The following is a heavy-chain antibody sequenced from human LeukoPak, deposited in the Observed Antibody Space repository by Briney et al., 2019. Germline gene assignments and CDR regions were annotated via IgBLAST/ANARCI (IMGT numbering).Heavy chain of an antibody. CDR2: IYYSGST. CDR3: ARDGRIHSSSWSERL. CDR1: GGSISSYY. D-gene: IGHD6-13*01. V-gene: IGHV4-59*01. J-gene: IGHJ4*02. Sequence: PSQTLSLTCTVSGGSISSYYWSWIRQPPGKGLEWIGYIYYSGSTNYNPSLKSRVTISVDTSKNQFSLKLSSVTAADTAVYYCARDGRIHSSSWSERLWGQGTLVTVSS.